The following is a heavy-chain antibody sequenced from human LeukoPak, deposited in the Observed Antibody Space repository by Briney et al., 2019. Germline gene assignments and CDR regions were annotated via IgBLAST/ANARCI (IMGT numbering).Heavy chain of an antibody. V-gene: IGHV3-21*01. CDR1: GFTFSGYX. D-gene: IGHD3-22*01. CDR2: ITSRSSYI. J-gene: IGHJ4*02. CDR3: ARAPTDYYYDSSGYHTDY. Sequence: GGSLRLSCAASGFTFSGYXMNWVRQAPGRGLEXVSCITSRSSYIYYADSVKGRFTISRDNAKNSLYLQMNSLRAEDTAVYYCARAPTDYYYDSSGYHTDYWGQGTLVTVSS.